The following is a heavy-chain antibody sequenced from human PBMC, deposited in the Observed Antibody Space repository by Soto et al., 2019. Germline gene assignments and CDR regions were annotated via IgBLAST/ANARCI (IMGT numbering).Heavy chain of an antibody. V-gene: IGHV3-74*01. CDR2: ISNDGSST. J-gene: IGHJ1*01. Sequence: EVQLVESGGGLVQPGGSLRLSRVASGFTFSSNWMHWVRQAPGKGLVWVSSISNDGSSTSYADPVKGRFTISRDNAKNTLYLQMNSLRAEDTAVYYCARLPNKSPQNWGQGTLVIVSP. CDR3: ARLPNKSPQN. CDR1: GFTFSSNW.